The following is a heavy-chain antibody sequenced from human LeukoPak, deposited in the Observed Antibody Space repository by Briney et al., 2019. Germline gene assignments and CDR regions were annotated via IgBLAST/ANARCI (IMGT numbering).Heavy chain of an antibody. CDR1: GASISSSSYY. D-gene: IGHD2-2*03. V-gene: IGHV4-39*07. CDR2: IYYSGST. Sequence: SETLSLTCTVSGASISSSSYYWGWIRQPPGKGLEWIGSIYYSGSTYYNPSLKSRVTISVDTSKNQFSLKLSSVTAADTAVYYCARDGYEYYGMDVWGQGTTVTVSS. J-gene: IGHJ6*02. CDR3: ARDGYEYYGMDV.